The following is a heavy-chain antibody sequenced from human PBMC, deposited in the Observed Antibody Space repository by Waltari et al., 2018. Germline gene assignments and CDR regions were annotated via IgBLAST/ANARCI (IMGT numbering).Heavy chain of an antibody. J-gene: IGHJ4*02. V-gene: IGHV3-30*02. Sequence: QVQLVESGGGVVQPGGSLRLSCAASGFTFRSYGMHWVRQAPGKGLEWVAFIRYDGSNKYYADSVKGRFTISRDNSKNTLYLQMNSLRAEDTAVYYCAKSRYCSSTSCYYFDYWGQGTLVTVSS. D-gene: IGHD2-2*01. CDR2: IRYDGSNK. CDR3: AKSRYCSSTSCYYFDY. CDR1: GFTFRSYG.